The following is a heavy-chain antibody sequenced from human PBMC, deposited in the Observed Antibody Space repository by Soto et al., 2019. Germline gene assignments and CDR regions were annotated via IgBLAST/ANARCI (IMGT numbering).Heavy chain of an antibody. CDR2: ISSSNRYI. D-gene: IGHD2-15*01. J-gene: IGHJ3*02. CDR3: ASDRCRGGSCDQPYAFGS. V-gene: IGHV3-21*03. Sequence: GVLRLSCALSGFNFSSYIMHWVRQTPGTRLEWVSSISSSNRYIYYADSVKGPFTISRDDAKNSLYLQMNSLRADDTAVYHCASDRCRGGSCDQPYAFGSWGQGTRVIV. CDR1: GFNFSSYI.